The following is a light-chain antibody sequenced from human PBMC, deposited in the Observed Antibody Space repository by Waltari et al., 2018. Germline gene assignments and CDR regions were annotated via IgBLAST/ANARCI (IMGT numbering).Light chain of an antibody. J-gene: IGLJ3*02. Sequence: QSVVTQPPSASGAPGQRVTLSCSGRSSNIGTDIVNWYQQFPGTAPKLLIYANNQRPPGVPGRFSGSRSGTSASLVISGLQSEDEADYYCATWDASLDTWMFGGGTKVTVL. CDR3: ATWDASLDTWM. CDR1: SSNIGTDI. V-gene: IGLV1-44*01. CDR2: ANN.